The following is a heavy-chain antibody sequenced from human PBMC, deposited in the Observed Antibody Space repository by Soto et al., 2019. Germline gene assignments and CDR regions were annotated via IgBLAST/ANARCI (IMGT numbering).Heavy chain of an antibody. V-gene: IGHV3-23*01. D-gene: IGHD3-16*02. CDR2: ISGGDGSP. Sequence: SLRLSCVASGFTFSSYAMTWVRQAPGKGLEWVSAISGGDGSPSYADSVKGRFTISRDNSKNTLYLQMTSLRAEDTAVYYCTRDEGKSHINYRFDYWGQGTQVTVSS. CDR3: TRDEGKSHINYRFDY. J-gene: IGHJ4*02. CDR1: GFTFSSYA.